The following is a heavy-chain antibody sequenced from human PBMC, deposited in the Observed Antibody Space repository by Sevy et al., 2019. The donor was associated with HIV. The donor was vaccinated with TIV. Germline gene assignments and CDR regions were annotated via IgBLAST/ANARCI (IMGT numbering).Heavy chain of an antibody. Sequence: GGSLRLSCAASGFTCSGSAMHWVRQASGKGLEWVGRIRSKANSYATAYAASVKGRFTISRDDSKNTAYLQMNSLKTEDTAVYYCTTTTTYGGMDVWGQGTTVTVSS. D-gene: IGHD4-4*01. CDR3: TTTTTYGGMDV. CDR1: GFTCSGSA. J-gene: IGHJ6*02. V-gene: IGHV3-73*01. CDR2: IRSKANSYAT.